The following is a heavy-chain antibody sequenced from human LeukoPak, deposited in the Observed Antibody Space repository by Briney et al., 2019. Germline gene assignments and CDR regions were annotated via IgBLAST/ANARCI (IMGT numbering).Heavy chain of an antibody. CDR3: AKDTGYCSGGSCYSGWYFDL. J-gene: IGHJ2*01. V-gene: IGHV3-7*01. D-gene: IGHD2-15*01. CDR1: GFTFSSYW. Sequence: PGGSLRLSCAASGFTFSSYWMSWVRQAPGKGLEWVANIKQGGSEKYYVDSVKGRFTISRDNAKNSLYLQMNSLRAEDTAVYYCAKDTGYCSGGSCYSGWYFDLWGRGTLVTVSS. CDR2: IKQGGSEK.